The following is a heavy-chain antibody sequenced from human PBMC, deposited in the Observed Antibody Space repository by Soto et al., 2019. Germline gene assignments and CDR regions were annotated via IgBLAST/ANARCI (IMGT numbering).Heavy chain of an antibody. CDR1: GYSFTSYW. D-gene: IGHD3-22*01. Sequence: GESLKISCKGSGYSFTSYWIGWVRQMPGKGLEWMGIIYPGDSDTRYSPSFQGQVTISADKSISTAYLQWSSLKASDTAMYYCARLVHSRYYYDSSGYYYDYGMDVWGQGTTVTVS. J-gene: IGHJ6*02. CDR2: IYPGDSDT. CDR3: ARLVHSRYYYDSSGYYYDYGMDV. V-gene: IGHV5-51*01.